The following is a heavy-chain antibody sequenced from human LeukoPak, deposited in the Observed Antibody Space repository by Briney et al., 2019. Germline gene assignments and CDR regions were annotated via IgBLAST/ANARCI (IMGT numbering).Heavy chain of an antibody. D-gene: IGHD3-22*01. J-gene: IGHJ4*02. V-gene: IGHV4-30-4*01. CDR1: GGSISSGDYY. Sequence: SQTLSLTCTVSGGSISSGDYYWSWIRQPPGKGLEWIGYIYYSGSTYYNPSLKSRVTISVDTSKNQFSQKLSSVTAADTAVYSCARNDRVSSGYHYYFDYWGQGTLVTVSS. CDR2: IYYSGST. CDR3: ARNDRVSSGYHYYFDY.